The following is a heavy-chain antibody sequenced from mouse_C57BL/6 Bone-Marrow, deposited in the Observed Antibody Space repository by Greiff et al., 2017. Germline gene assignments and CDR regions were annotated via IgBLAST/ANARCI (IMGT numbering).Heavy chain of an antibody. CDR3: ARWGYYYGSSEDY. J-gene: IGHJ4*01. CDR1: GYAFSSYW. CDR2: IYPGDGDT. Sequence: QVQLQQSGAELVKPGASVKLSCTASGYAFSSYWMNWVKQRPGKGLEWIGQIYPGDGDTNYNGKFKGKATLTADKSSSKAYMQLSSLTSEDSAVYFSARWGYYYGSSEDYWCQGTSVTVSS. D-gene: IGHD1-1*01. V-gene: IGHV1-80*01.